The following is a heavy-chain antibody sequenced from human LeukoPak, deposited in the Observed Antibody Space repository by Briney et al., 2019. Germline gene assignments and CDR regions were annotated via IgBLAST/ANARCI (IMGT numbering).Heavy chain of an antibody. CDR2: VFHSGTT. Sequence: SETLSLTCNVSGDSLTSHFWSWIRQTPGKGLEWIGYVFHSGTTNYSPSLKSRVTISLDTSKKQFYLRLASVTAADTAVYYCARRMATATDAFDIWGRGTMVSVSS. V-gene: IGHV4-59*08. CDR3: ARRMATATDAFDI. D-gene: IGHD5-18*01. J-gene: IGHJ3*02. CDR1: GDSLTSHF.